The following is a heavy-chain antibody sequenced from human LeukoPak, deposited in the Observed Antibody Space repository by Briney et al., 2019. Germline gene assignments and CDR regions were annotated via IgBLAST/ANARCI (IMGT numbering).Heavy chain of an antibody. Sequence: ASVKVPCKASGYTFTGYYMHWVRQAPGQGLEWMGWINPNSGGTNYAQKFQGRVTMTRDTSISTAYMELSRLRSDDTAVYYCARVSVATRDYYYYYMDVWGKGTTVTISS. V-gene: IGHV1-2*02. D-gene: IGHD5-12*01. CDR2: INPNSGGT. CDR1: GYTFTGYY. CDR3: ARVSVATRDYYYYYMDV. J-gene: IGHJ6*03.